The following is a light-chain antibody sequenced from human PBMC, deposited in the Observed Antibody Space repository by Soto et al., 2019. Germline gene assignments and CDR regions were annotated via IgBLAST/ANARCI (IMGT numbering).Light chain of an antibody. Sequence: EIVLTQSPATLSLSPGERATLSCRASQSVSSYLAWYQQKPGQAPRLLMYDTSNRATGIPARFSGSGSGTDFTLTISSLEPEDFAVYYCQQRGNFLWTFGQGTKVEIK. V-gene: IGKV3-11*01. CDR2: DTS. CDR1: QSVSSY. J-gene: IGKJ1*01. CDR3: QQRGNFLWT.